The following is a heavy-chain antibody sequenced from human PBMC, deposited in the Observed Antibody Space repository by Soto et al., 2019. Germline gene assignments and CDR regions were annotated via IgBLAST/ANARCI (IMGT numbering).Heavy chain of an antibody. CDR2: IVVGSGNT. CDR3: AADRLHCSGGSCYDY. CDR1: GFTFTSSA. V-gene: IGHV1-58*01. D-gene: IGHD2-15*01. Sequence: GASVKVSCKASGFTFTSSAVQWVRQARGQRLEWIGWIVVGSGNTNYAQKFQERVTITRDMSTSTAYMELSSLRSEDTAVYYCAADRLHCSGGSCYDYWGQGTLVTVSS. J-gene: IGHJ4*02.